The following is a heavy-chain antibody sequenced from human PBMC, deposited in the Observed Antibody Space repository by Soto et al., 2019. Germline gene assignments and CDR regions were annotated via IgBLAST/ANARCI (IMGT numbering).Heavy chain of an antibody. D-gene: IGHD3-10*01. CDR3: APHLWFGELYY. CDR1: GFTFSSYT. V-gene: IGHV3-23*01. Sequence: EVQLLESGGGLVQPGGSLRLSCAASGFTFSSYTMSWVRQALGKRLEWVSAMRGSGGSTYYSDSVKGRFTSSRDNSKYTLYLQMNSLRAEDTAVYYCAPHLWFGELYYWGQGTLVTVSS. CDR2: MRGSGGST. J-gene: IGHJ4*02.